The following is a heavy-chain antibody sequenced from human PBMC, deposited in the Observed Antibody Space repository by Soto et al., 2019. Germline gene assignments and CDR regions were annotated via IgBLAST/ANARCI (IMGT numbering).Heavy chain of an antibody. V-gene: IGHV3-21*01. Sequence: GGSLRLSCVASGFTFRTYTMNWVRQAPGKGLEWVSGIRGLSPYTFYAESVKGRFTISRDNAKNSLYLQMNSLGVEGTAVYYCARDRGYDAHDYYYNAMDVWGQGTTVTVSS. J-gene: IGHJ6*02. CDR2: IRGLSPYT. CDR3: ARDRGYDAHDYYYNAMDV. CDR1: GFTFRTYT. D-gene: IGHD2-15*01.